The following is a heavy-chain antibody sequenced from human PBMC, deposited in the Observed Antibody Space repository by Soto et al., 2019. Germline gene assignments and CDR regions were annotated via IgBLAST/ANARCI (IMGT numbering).Heavy chain of an antibody. CDR3: ARVVRLMLYSDY. CDR2: IGPSSSYT. V-gene: IGHV3-11*06. D-gene: IGHD2-8*01. CDR1: GFTFSYYY. J-gene: IGHJ4*02. Sequence: GGSLRLSCAASGFTFSYYYMSWIRQAPGKGLEWVSYIGPSSSYTNYADSVKGRFTISRDNTKNSLYLQMNSLRAEDTAVYYCARVVRLMLYSDYWGQGTLVTVSS.